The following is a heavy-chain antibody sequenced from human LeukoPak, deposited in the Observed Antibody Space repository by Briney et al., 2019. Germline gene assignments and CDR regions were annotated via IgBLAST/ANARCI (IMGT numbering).Heavy chain of an antibody. D-gene: IGHD3-9*01. J-gene: IGHJ4*02. V-gene: IGHV3-23*01. CDR1: GFTFSSYA. CDR2: ISGSGGST. Sequence: PGGSLRLSCAASGFTFSSYAMSWVRQAPGKGLEWVSAISGSGGSTYYADSVKGRFTISRDNSKNPLYLQMNSLRAEDTAVYYCAKDPYDTPYYFDYWGQGTLVTVSS. CDR3: AKDPYDTPYYFDY.